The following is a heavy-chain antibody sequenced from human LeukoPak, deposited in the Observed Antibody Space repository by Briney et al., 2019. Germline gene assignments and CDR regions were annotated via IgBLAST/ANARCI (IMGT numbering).Heavy chain of an antibody. CDR3: ARSGSYYSPFDY. J-gene: IGHJ4*02. Sequence: GGSLRLSCAASGFTFSSYAMSWVRQAPGKGLEWVSAISGSGGSTYYADSVKGRFTISRDNSKNTLYLQMNSLRAEDTAVYYRARSGSYYSPFDYWGQGTLVTVSS. CDR2: ISGSGGST. D-gene: IGHD3-10*01. CDR1: GFTFSSYA. V-gene: IGHV3-23*01.